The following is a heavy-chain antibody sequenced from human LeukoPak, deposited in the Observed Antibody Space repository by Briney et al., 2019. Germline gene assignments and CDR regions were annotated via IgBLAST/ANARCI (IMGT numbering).Heavy chain of an antibody. V-gene: IGHV4-59*01. J-gene: IGHJ4*02. CDR3: ARETETTSTPFDY. CDR2: IYYSGST. Sequence: SETLSLTCTVSGGSISSYYWSWIRQPPGKGLEWNGYIYYSGSTNYNPSLKSRVTISVDTSKNQFSLKLTSVTAADTAVYYCARETETTSTPFDYWGQGTLVTVSS. D-gene: IGHD1-7*01. CDR1: GGSISSYY.